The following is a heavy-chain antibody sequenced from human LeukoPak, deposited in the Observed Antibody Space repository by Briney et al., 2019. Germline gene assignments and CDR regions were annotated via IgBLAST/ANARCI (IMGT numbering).Heavy chain of an antibody. CDR1: GFTFSSYS. Sequence: PGGSLRLSCAASGFTFSSYSMNWVRQAPGKGLEWVSYISSSSSTIYYADSVKGRFTISRDNAKNSLYLQMNSLRAEDTAVYYCAREGSTTDYWGQGTLVTVSS. CDR2: ISSSSSTI. CDR3: AREGSTTDY. D-gene: IGHD4-11*01. V-gene: IGHV3-48*01. J-gene: IGHJ4*02.